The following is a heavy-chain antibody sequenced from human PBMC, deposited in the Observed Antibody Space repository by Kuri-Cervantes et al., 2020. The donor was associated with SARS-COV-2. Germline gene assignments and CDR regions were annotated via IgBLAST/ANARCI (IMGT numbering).Heavy chain of an antibody. Sequence: GESLKISCAASGFTFSSYAMHWVRQAPGKGLEWVSVIYSGGSTYYADSVKGRFTISRDNSKNTLYLQMNSLRAEDTAVYYCARDSQYYDFWSGYYPISTYYYYYYMDVWGKGTTVTVSS. D-gene: IGHD3-3*01. CDR1: GFTFSSYA. CDR2: IYSGGST. V-gene: IGHV3-66*01. CDR3: ARDSQYYDFWSGYYPISTYYYYYYMDV. J-gene: IGHJ6*03.